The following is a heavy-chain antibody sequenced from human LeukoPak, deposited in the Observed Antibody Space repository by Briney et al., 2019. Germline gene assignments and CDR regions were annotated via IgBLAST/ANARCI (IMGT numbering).Heavy chain of an antibody. V-gene: IGHV3-23*01. D-gene: IGHD5-12*01. J-gene: IGHJ4*02. CDR2: ISGSGGST. CDR1: GFTFSSYA. Sequence: PGGSLRHSCAASGFTFSSYAMSWVRQAPGKGPEWVSAISGSGGSTYYADSVKGRFTISRDNSKNTLYLQMNSLRAEDTAVYYCAKVGSGYDYEYYFDYWGQGTLVTVSS. CDR3: AKVGSGYDYEYYFDY.